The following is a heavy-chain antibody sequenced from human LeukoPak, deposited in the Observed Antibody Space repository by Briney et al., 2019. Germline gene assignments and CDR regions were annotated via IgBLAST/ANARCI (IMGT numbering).Heavy chain of an antibody. D-gene: IGHD6-19*01. CDR3: ARRGIAVAGDFDY. Sequence: SETLSLTCAVSGYSISSGYYWGWIRQPPGKGLEWIGSIYHSGSTYYNPSLKSRVTISVDTSKNQFSLKLSSVTAADTAVYYCARRGIAVAGDFDYWGQGTLVTVSS. CDR1: GYSISSGYY. V-gene: IGHV4-38-2*01. CDR2: IYHSGST. J-gene: IGHJ4*02.